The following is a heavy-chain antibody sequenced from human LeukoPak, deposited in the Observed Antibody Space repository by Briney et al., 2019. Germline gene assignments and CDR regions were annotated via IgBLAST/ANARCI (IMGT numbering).Heavy chain of an antibody. D-gene: IGHD6-19*01. V-gene: IGHV1-69*06. Sequence: GASVKVSCKASGYTFTSYAISWVRQAPGQGLEWMGGIIPIFGTANYAQKFQGRVTITADKSTSTAYMELSSLRSEDTAVYYCARGKLPPTVADYYMDVWGKGTTVTVSS. J-gene: IGHJ6*03. CDR1: GYTFTSYA. CDR2: IIPIFGTA. CDR3: ARGKLPPTVADYYMDV.